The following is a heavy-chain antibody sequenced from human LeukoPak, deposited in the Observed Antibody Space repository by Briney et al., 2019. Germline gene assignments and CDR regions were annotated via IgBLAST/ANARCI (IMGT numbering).Heavy chain of an antibody. V-gene: IGHV1-18*01. CDR3: ARAVITFGGVIVYFDY. D-gene: IGHD3-16*02. CDR2: ISAYNGNT. J-gene: IGHJ4*02. Sequence: LEWMGWISAYNGNTNYAQKLQGRVTMTTDTSTSTAYMELRSLRSDDTAVYYCARAVITFGGVIVYFDYWGQGTLVTVSS.